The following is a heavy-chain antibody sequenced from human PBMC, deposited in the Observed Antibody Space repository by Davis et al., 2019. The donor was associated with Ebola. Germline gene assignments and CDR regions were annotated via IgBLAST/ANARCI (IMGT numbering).Heavy chain of an antibody. CDR3: ARARIMVFGVVTMGWFDP. CDR2: ISAYIGNT. J-gene: IGHJ5*02. D-gene: IGHD3-3*01. CDR1: GYTFTSYG. V-gene: IGHV1-18*04. Sequence: AASVKVSCKASGYTFTSYGISWVRQAPGQGLEWMGWISAYIGNTNYAQKLQGRVTMTTDTSTSTAYMELRSLRSDDTAVYYCARARIMVFGVVTMGWFDPWGQGTLVTVSS.